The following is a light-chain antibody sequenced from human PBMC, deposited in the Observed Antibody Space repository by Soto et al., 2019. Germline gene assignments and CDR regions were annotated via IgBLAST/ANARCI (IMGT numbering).Light chain of an antibody. CDR1: QSVNSNY. J-gene: IGKJ3*01. Sequence: EIVLTQSPRTFSLSPGERATPSSTQIQSVNSNYLAWYQQKPGQAPRLLIYGASSRATGIPDRFSGSGSGTDFTLTISRLETEDFAVYYCKQYGSSPFTFGTGTKVDIK. V-gene: IGKV3-20*01. CDR2: GAS. CDR3: KQYGSSPFT.